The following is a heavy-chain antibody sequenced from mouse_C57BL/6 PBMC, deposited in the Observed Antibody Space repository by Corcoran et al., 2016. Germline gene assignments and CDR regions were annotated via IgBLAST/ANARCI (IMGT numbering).Heavy chain of an antibody. V-gene: IGHV8-12*01. CDR2: IYWDDDK. D-gene: IGHD1-1*01. CDR3: ARSYYYGSSERAMDY. CDR1: GFSLSTSGMG. Sequence: QVTLKESGPGILQSSQTLSLTCSFSGFSLSTSGMGVSWIRQPSGKGLEWLAHIYWDDDKRYNPSLKSRLTISKDTSRNQVFLKITSVDTADTATYYCARSYYYGSSERAMDYWGQGTSVTVSS. J-gene: IGHJ4*01.